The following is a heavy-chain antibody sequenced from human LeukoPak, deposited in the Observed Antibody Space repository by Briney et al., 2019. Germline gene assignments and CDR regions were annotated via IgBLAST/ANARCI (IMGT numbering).Heavy chain of an antibody. CDR2: FDPEDGET. CDR3: ATDYSSAGMTLDDAFDI. V-gene: IGHV1-24*01. D-gene: IGHD6-13*01. Sequence: ASVKVSCKVSGYTLTELSMHWVRQAPGKGLEWMGGFDPEDGETIYAQKFQGRVTMTEDTSTDTAYMELSSLRSEDTAVYYCATDYSSAGMTLDDAFDIWGQGTMVTVSS. CDR1: GYTLTELS. J-gene: IGHJ3*02.